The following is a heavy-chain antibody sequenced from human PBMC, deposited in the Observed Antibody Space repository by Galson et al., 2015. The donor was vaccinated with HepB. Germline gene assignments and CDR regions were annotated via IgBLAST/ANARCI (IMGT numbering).Heavy chain of an antibody. CDR1: GFSVSSTY. CDR2: IYRGGSA. Sequence: SLRLSCAGSGFSVSSTYMGWVRQAPGKGLEWVSVIYRGGSAHYADTVKGRFTISRDISKDTMYLQMNSLRDEDAAMYYCSTGLYYFDNWGQGSLVTVPS. V-gene: IGHV3-53*01. CDR3: STGLYYFDN. J-gene: IGHJ4*02.